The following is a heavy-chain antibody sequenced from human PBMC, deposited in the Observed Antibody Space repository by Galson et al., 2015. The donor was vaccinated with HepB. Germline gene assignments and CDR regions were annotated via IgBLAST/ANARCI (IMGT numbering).Heavy chain of an antibody. V-gene: IGHV3-15*01. J-gene: IGHJ4*02. CDR3: TTDTTAYCGGDCLFDY. CDR2: IKSKTDGGTT. CDR1: GFTFSNAW. Sequence: SLRLSCAASGFTFSNAWMSWVRQAPGKGLEWVGRIKSKTDGGTTDYAAPVKGRFTISRDDSKNTLYLQMNSLKTEDTAVYYCTTDTTAYCGGDCLFDYWGQGTLVTVSS. D-gene: IGHD2-21*02.